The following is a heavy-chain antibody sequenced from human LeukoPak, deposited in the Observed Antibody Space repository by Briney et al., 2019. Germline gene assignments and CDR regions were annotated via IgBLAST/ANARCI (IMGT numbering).Heavy chain of an antibody. CDR2: IRSKAYGGTT. V-gene: IGHV3-49*03. CDR1: GFTFGDYA. J-gene: IGHJ3*02. D-gene: IGHD3-9*01. CDR3: AKLWPRYFDWLLSPRSAFDI. Sequence: PGGSLRLSCTASGFTFGDYAMSWFRQAPGKGLEWVGFIRSKAYGGTTEYAASVKGRFTISRDDSKSIAYLQMNSLRAEDTAVYYCAKLWPRYFDWLLSPRSAFDIWGQGTMVTVSS.